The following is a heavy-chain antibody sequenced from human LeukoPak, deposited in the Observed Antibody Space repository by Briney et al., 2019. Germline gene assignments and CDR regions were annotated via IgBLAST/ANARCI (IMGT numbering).Heavy chain of an antibody. Sequence: ASVKVSCKASGYTFTGYYMHWVRQAPGQGLEWMGWINPNSGGTEYAQKFQGRVTMTRDTSISTAYMELSRLRSDDTAVYYCARDKWELLGGDYWGQGTLVTVSS. D-gene: IGHD1-26*01. CDR3: ARDKWELLGGDY. J-gene: IGHJ4*02. CDR2: INPNSGGT. V-gene: IGHV1-2*02. CDR1: GYTFTGYY.